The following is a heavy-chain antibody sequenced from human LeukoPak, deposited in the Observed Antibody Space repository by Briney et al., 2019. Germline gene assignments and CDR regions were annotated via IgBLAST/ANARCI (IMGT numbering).Heavy chain of an antibody. D-gene: IGHD3-9*01. CDR3: AKTYYDILTGYRPFDY. CDR2: IYYSGST. J-gene: IGHJ4*02. CDR1: GGSISRGGYY. V-gene: IGHV4-31*03. Sequence: PSETLSLTCTVSGGSISRGGYYWSWIRQHPGKGLEWIGYIYYSGSTYYNPSLKSRVTISVDTSKNQFSLKLSSVTAADTAVYYCAKTYYDILTGYRPFDYWGQGTLVTVSS.